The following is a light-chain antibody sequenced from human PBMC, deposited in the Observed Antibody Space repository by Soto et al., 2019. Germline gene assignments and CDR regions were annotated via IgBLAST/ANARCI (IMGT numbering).Light chain of an antibody. Sequence: DIVMTQSPDSLAVSLGERATIDCKSSRSVLHSSNNKNYLAWYQQKPGQPPKLLIYWASTREVGVPGRFSGSGSGTDFTLTISSLQAEDVAVYYCQHYYSTPYTFGQGTKLEIK. CDR3: QHYYSTPYT. V-gene: IGKV4-1*01. CDR1: RSVLHSSNNKNY. CDR2: WAS. J-gene: IGKJ2*01.